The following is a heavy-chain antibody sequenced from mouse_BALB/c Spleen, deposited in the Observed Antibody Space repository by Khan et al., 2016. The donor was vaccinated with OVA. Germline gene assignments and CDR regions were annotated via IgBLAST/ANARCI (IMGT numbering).Heavy chain of an antibody. D-gene: IGHD2-12*01. J-gene: IGHJ2*01. CDR2: IIPNSGNT. Sequence: VQLQESGAELAQPGASVKMSCKASGYTFTTYGMHWVTQRPGRGLDWIGNIIPNSGNTKYTQTLKDKAPLTADKYSTTAYMRLNSQTTENSAVYYCARYRMDYWGQGTTHTDSS. CDR1: GYTFTTYG. V-gene: IGHV1-4*01. CDR3: ARYRMDY.